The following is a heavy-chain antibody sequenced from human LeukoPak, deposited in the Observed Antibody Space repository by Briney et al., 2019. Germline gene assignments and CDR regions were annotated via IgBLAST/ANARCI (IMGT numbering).Heavy chain of an antibody. CDR2: ISSSGTYI. J-gene: IGHJ4*02. D-gene: IGHD1-7*01. V-gene: IGHV3-21*01. CDR1: GFTFDDYA. CDR3: ARGATTPRYIDF. Sequence: PGRSLRLSCAASGFTFDDYAMHWVRQAPGKGLEWVSSISSSGTYIYYADSVRGRFTISRDTTKNSLYLHMNSLRADDTAVYYCARGATTPRYIDFWGQGTLVTVSS.